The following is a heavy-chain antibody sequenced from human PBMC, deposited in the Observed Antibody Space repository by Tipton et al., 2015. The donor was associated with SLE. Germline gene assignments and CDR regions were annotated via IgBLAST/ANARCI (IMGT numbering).Heavy chain of an antibody. CDR1: GGSIRSSAYY. V-gene: IGHV4-39*01. CDR3: ARHVDRERGVRGDFDS. D-gene: IGHD3-10*01. J-gene: IGHJ4*02. Sequence: TLSLTCTVSGGSIRSSAYYWGWIRQPPGKGLEWIGSIYYTESSYYNPSLKSRVTISLDTSTNQFSLNLNSVTAADTAVYYCARHVDRERGVRGDFDSWGQGTLVTVSS. CDR2: IYYTESS.